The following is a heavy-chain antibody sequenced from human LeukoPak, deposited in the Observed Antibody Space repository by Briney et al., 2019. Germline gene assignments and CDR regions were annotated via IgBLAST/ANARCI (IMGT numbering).Heavy chain of an antibody. Sequence: SETLSLTRTVSDYSVSSGYYWGWIRQPPGKGLEWIGSIYHSGDTYYNPSLKSRVSMSVDTSENQFSLRLSSVTAADTAVYYCAGTYSLYDAFDVWGQGTMVTVSS. CDR2: IYHSGDT. D-gene: IGHD6-13*01. J-gene: IGHJ3*01. CDR3: AGTYSLYDAFDV. V-gene: IGHV4-38-2*02. CDR1: DYSVSSGYY.